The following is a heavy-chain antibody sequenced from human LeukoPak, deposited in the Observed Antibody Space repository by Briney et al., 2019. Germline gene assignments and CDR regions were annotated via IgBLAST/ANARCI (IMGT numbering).Heavy chain of an antibody. Sequence: SETLSLTCAVYGGSFSGYYWSWIRQPPGKGLEWIGEINHCGSTNYNPSLKSRVTISVDTSKNQFSLKLSSVTAADTAVYYCAREEAVKAFDIWGQGTMVTVSS. CDR3: AREEAVKAFDI. V-gene: IGHV4-34*01. CDR1: GGSFSGYY. D-gene: IGHD4-17*01. CDR2: INHCGST. J-gene: IGHJ3*02.